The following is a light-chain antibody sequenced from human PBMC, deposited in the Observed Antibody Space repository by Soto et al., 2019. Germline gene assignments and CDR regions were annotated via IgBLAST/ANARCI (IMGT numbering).Light chain of an antibody. CDR2: GAS. J-gene: IGKJ2*01. CDR1: QSVSSN. V-gene: IGKV3-15*01. CDR3: QQHNNWPLYT. Sequence: EIVMTQSPATLSVSPGERGTLSCRASQSVSSNLAWYQQKPGQAPRLLIYGASTRATGIPARFSGSGSGTEFTLTISSLQSEDFAVYYCQQHNNWPLYTFGQGTKLEIK.